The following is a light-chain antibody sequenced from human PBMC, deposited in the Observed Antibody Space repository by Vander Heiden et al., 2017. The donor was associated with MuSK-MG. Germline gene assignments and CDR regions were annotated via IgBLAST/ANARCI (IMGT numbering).Light chain of an antibody. Sequence: DIQLTQSPSFLSASVGDRVTITCRASQGIGSYLAWYQQKPGQAPKLLIYAASTLQSGVPSRFSGSGSGTEFTLTISRLQPEDFATYYCQQRSSVPLTFGGGTKVEIK. CDR2: AAS. CDR3: QQRSSVPLT. CDR1: QGIGSY. V-gene: IGKV1-9*01. J-gene: IGKJ4*01.